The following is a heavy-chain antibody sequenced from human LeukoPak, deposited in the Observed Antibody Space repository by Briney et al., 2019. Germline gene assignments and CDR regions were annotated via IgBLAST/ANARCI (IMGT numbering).Heavy chain of an antibody. V-gene: IGHV4-39*01. CDR3: QSRYLEWLLEY. CDR2: IYSSGSA. D-gene: IGHD3-3*01. J-gene: IGHJ4*02. CDR1: GGSINSNNYC. Sequence: SETLSLTCTVSGGSINSNNYCWGWIRQPPGKGLEWIGSIYSSGSAYYNPSLKSRVTISVDTSKSQFSLRLSSVTAADTAVYYCQSRYLEWLLEYWGQGTLVTVSS.